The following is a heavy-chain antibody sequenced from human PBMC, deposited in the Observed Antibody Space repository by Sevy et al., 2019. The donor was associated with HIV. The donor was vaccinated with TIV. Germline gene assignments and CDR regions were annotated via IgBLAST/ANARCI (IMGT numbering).Heavy chain of an antibody. J-gene: IGHJ4*02. CDR2: IIPIFGTA. V-gene: IGHV1-69*13. CDR3: ARGAGKVVVVPAAMRAYYFDY. Sequence: ASVKVSCKASGGTFSSYAISWVRQAPGQGLEWMGGIIPIFGTANNAQKFQGRVTITADESTSTAYMELSSLRSEDTAVYYCARGAGKVVVVPAAMRAYYFDYWGQGTLVTVSS. CDR1: GGTFSSYA. D-gene: IGHD2-2*01.